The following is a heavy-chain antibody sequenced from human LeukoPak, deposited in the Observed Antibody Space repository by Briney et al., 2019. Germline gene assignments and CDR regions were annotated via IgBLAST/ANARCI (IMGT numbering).Heavy chain of an antibody. V-gene: IGHV4-39*02. Sequence: SETLSLTCTVSGVSISSSNSYWGWIRQPPGKGLEWIGSIYYSGNTYYNASLKSQVSISIDTSKNQFSLRLTSVTAADTAVYYCARDGPDYDFWSGYPGYYFDYWGQGTLVTVSS. D-gene: IGHD3-3*01. CDR3: ARDGPDYDFWSGYPGYYFDY. CDR2: IYYSGNT. CDR1: GVSISSSNSY. J-gene: IGHJ4*02.